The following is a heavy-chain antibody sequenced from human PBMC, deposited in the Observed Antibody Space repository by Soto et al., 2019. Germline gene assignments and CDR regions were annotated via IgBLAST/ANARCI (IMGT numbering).Heavy chain of an antibody. CDR3: GKDIRRYSNVPYYFDY. CDR2: SRWNSGSI. Sequence: EVQLVESGGGLVQPGRSLRLSCAASGFTFDDYAMHWVRQAPGKGLEWGSGSRWNSGSIGYADSVTVRFTISRDNAKSSLYLQRNSLRADDTTLYYGGKDIRRYSNVPYYFDYWGQVSLVTVSS. V-gene: IGHV3-9*01. D-gene: IGHD4-4*01. J-gene: IGHJ4*02. CDR1: GFTFDDYA.